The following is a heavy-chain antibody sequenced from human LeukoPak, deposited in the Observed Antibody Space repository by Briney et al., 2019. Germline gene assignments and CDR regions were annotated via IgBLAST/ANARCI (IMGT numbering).Heavy chain of an antibody. Sequence: SETLSLTCTVSGGSINNYYWSWIRQPAGKGLEWIGRIYTRGSTNYNPSLKSRVTMSVDTSKNQFSLKLSSVTSADTAVYYCARGRYCSADICSGGDAFDIWGQGTMVSVSS. CDR2: IYTRGST. CDR1: GGSINNYY. V-gene: IGHV4-4*07. J-gene: IGHJ3*02. CDR3: ARGRYCSADICSGGDAFDI. D-gene: IGHD2-15*01.